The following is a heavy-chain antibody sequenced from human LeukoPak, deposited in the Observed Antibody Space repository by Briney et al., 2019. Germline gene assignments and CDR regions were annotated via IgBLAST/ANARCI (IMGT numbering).Heavy chain of an antibody. CDR2: ISGSGGNI. Sequence: GVSLRLSCAASGFTFSSYAMSWVRQAPGKGLEWVSSISGSGGNIFYADSVKGRFTISRDNSKNTLYLQMHSLRAEDTAVYYCVKDCSGGSCYTGDFGYWGQGTLVTVSS. CDR1: GFTFSSYA. V-gene: IGHV3-23*01. J-gene: IGHJ4*02. D-gene: IGHD2-15*01. CDR3: VKDCSGGSCYTGDFGY.